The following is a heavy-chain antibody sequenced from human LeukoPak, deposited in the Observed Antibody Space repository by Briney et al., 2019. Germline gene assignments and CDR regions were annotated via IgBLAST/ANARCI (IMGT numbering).Heavy chain of an antibody. CDR1: EFTFSSYA. CDR3: ARGARGSGWRVFDI. CDR2: ISYDGSNK. V-gene: IGHV3-30*04. J-gene: IGHJ3*02. Sequence: PGGSLRLSCAASEFTFSSYAMHWVRQAPGKGLEWVTLISYDGSNKDYADSVKGRLTISRDNSKNTLYLQMNSLRLEDTAVYYCARGARGSGWRVFDIWGQGTMVTVSS. D-gene: IGHD6-19*01.